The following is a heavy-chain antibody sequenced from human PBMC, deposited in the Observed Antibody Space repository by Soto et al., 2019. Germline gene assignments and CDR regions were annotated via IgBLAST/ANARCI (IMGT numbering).Heavy chain of an antibody. J-gene: IGHJ6*02. V-gene: IGHV3-30*18. D-gene: IGHD3-3*01. Sequence: QVQLVESGGGVVQPGRSLRLSCAASGFTFSSYGMHWVRQAPGKGLEWVAVISYDGSNKYYADSVKGRFTISRDNYKTTLYLQMNSLRAEETDVYYCAKGEAVRFLEWLFSGGMAVWGQGTTVTVSS. CDR1: GFTFSSYG. CDR3: AKGEAVRFLEWLFSGGMAV. CDR2: ISYDGSNK.